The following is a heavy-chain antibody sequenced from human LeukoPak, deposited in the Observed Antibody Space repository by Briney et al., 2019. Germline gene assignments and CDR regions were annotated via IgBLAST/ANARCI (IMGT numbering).Heavy chain of an antibody. CDR1: GGSISSSSYY. CDR2: IYYSGST. D-gene: IGHD3-22*01. CDR3: ARVEYYDSSERWFDP. Sequence: KPSETLSLTCTVSGGSISSSSYYWGWIRQPPGKGLEWIGSIYYSGSTYYNPSLKSRVTISVGTSKNQFSLKLSSVTAADTAVYYCARVEYYDSSERWFDPWGQGTLVTVSS. J-gene: IGHJ5*02. V-gene: IGHV4-39*01.